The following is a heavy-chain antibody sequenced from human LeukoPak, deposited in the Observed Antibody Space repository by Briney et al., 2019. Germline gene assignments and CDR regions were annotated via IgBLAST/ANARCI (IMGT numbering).Heavy chain of an antibody. J-gene: IGHJ6*02. CDR2: IYTSGST. V-gene: IGHV4-4*07. D-gene: IGHD1-7*01. CDR1: GGSISSYY. Sequence: SETLSLTCTVSGGSISSYYWSWIRQPAGKGLEWIGRIYTSGSTNYNPSLKSRVTMSVDTSKNQFSLKLSSVTAADTAVYYCARGRSPNFRLKGYYYYGMDVWGQGTTVTVSS. CDR3: ARGRSPNFRLKGYYYYGMDV.